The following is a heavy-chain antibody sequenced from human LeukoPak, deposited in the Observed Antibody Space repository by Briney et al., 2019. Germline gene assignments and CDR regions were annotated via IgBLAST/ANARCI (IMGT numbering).Heavy chain of an antibody. CDR3: AREHRFLEWLLDY. D-gene: IGHD3-3*01. V-gene: IGHV1-69*04. CDR2: IIPILGIA. Sequence: ASVKVSCKASGGTFSSYAISWERQAPGQGLEWMGRIIPILGIANYAQKFQGRVTITADKSTSTAYMELSSLRSEDTAVYYCAREHRFLEWLLDYWGQGTLVTVSS. CDR1: GGTFSSYA. J-gene: IGHJ4*02.